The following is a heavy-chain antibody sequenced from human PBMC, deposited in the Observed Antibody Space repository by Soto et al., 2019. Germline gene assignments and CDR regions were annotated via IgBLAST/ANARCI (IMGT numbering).Heavy chain of an antibody. CDR3: ARLNPRRYFDY. CDR2: IYYSGST. CDR1: GGSISSGDYY. Sequence: PSETLSLTCTVSGGSISSGDYYWSWIRQPPGKGLEWIGYIYYSGSTYYNPSLKSRVTISVDTSKNQFSLKLSSVTAADTAVYYCARLNPRRYFDYWGQGTLVTVSS. J-gene: IGHJ4*02. V-gene: IGHV4-30-4*02.